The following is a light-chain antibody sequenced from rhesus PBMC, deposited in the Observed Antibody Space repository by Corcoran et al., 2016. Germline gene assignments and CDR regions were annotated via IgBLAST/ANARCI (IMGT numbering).Light chain of an antibody. Sequence: DIQMTQSPSSLSASVGDTVTITCQASHGISSWLVWYQPKPGKAPKLLVYKASSLQSGVPSRFSGSGSGTDFTLTISSLQPEDYATYFCIKDSSRPPTFSQGTKVEIK. CDR1: HGISSW. CDR2: KAS. CDR3: IKDSSRPPT. V-gene: IGKV1-22*01. J-gene: IGKJ1*01.